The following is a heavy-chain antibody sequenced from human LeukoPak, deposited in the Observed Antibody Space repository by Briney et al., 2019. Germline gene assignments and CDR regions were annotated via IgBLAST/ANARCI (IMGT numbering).Heavy chain of an antibody. V-gene: IGHV4-34*01. CDR2: IEHSGST. D-gene: IGHD3-9*01. J-gene: IGHJ6*04. CDR3: ARTSGDWLSWAWIGVDV. Sequence: GSLRLSCAASGFTFSAYWMNWIRQPPGKGLEWIGEIEHSGSTKYNPSLRSRVTISADTSKNQFSLKMSSVTAADTAVYYCARTSGDWLSWAWIGVDVWGKGTTVTVSS. CDR1: GFTFSAYW.